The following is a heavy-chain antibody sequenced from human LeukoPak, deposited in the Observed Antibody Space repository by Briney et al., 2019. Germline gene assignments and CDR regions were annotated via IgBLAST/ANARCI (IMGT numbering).Heavy chain of an antibody. CDR2: IKYDGTT. Sequence: SETLSLTCAVSGASFSGYFWHWIRQSPEKGLEWIGEIKYDGTTNYNPSLTSRVTMSIDKATKQFHLKVTSLTAADTAVYYCARGPDYYGDYISWFPDAFHIWGQGTLVSVSP. CDR3: ARGPDYYGDYISWFPDAFHI. D-gene: IGHD4-17*01. V-gene: IGHV4-34*01. CDR1: GASFSGYF. J-gene: IGHJ3*02.